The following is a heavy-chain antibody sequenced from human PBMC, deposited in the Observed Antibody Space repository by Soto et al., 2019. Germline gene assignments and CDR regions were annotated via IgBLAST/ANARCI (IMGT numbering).Heavy chain of an antibody. CDR1: GYSFTSYW. CDR2: IDPSDSYT. D-gene: IGHD4-4*01. J-gene: IGHJ6*02. V-gene: IGHV5-10-1*01. CDR3: ARLAVGYSKLAPYYYYYCMDV. Sequence: GESLKISCKGSGYSFTSYWISWVRQMPGKGLEWMGRIDPSDSYTNYSPSFQGHVTISADKSISTAYLQWSSLKASDTAMYYCARLAVGYSKLAPYYYYYCMDVWGHGTTVTVS.